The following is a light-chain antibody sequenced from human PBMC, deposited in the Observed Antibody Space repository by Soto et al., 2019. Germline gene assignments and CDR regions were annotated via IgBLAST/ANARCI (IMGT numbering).Light chain of an antibody. V-gene: IGKV3-11*01. CDR3: QQRSNWPLT. CDR2: DAS. CDR1: QSVSSY. J-gene: IGKJ3*01. Sequence: DIVLTQSPATLSLSPGERATLSCRASQSVSSYLVWFQQKPGQAPRLLIYDASTRATGIPARFSGSGSGTDVTLTVSSLEPEDFAVYYCQQRSNWPLTFGPGTKVDMK.